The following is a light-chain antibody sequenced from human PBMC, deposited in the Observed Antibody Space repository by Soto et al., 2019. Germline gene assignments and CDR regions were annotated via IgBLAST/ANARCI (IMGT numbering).Light chain of an antibody. CDR3: QQRSNWPQCT. V-gene: IGKV3-11*01. CDR2: DAS. CDR1: QSISSN. J-gene: IGKJ3*01. Sequence: EIVLTQSPGTLSLSPGQRATLSCRASQSISSNFLAWYQQKPGQAPRLLIYDASNRATGIPARFSGSGSGTDFTLTISSLEPEDFAVYYCQQRSNWPQCTFGPGTKVDIK.